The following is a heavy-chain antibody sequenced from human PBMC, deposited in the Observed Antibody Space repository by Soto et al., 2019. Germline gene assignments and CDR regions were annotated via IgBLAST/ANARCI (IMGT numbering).Heavy chain of an antibody. V-gene: IGHV3-48*02. CDR3: ARDMNY. CDR2: ISATGSTI. J-gene: IGHJ4*02. CDR1: GFTFSTYG. Sequence: EVQLVESGGGLVQPGGSLRLSCPASGFTFSTYGINWVRQAPGKGLEWVSYISATGSTIRYADSVKGRFTISRDNANNSLYLQMDSLGDEDTAVYYCARDMNYWGQGTLVTVSS. D-gene: IGHD3-16*01.